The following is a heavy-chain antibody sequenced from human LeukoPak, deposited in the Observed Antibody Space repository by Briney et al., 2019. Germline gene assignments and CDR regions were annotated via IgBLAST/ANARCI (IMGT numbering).Heavy chain of an antibody. CDR2: ISYDGSNK. Sequence: GGSLRLSCAASGFTFSSYGMHWVRQAPGKGLEWVAVISYDGSNKYYADSVKSRFTISRDNSKNTLYLQMNSLRAEDTAVYYCAKDVSPYYYDSSGFDYWGQGTLVTVSS. CDR3: AKDVSPYYYDSSGFDY. D-gene: IGHD3-22*01. CDR1: GFTFSSYG. V-gene: IGHV3-30*18. J-gene: IGHJ4*02.